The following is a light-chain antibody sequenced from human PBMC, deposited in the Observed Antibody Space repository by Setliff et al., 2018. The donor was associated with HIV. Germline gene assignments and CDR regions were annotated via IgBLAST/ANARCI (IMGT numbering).Light chain of an antibody. CDR2: END. CDR1: PSNIGNNY. Sequence: QSVLTQPPSVSAAPGQKVTISCSGRPSNIGNNYVSWYQQLPGTVPKLLIYENDKRPSGIPDRFSGSKSGTSATLAITGLQPGDEADYYCATLDNSRSVVYVFGTGTKVTVL. CDR3: ATLDNSRSVVYV. V-gene: IGLV1-51*02. J-gene: IGLJ1*01.